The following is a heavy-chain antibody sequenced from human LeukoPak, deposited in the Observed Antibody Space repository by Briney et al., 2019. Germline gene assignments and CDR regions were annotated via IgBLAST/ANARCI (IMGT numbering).Heavy chain of an antibody. CDR1: GASMTDYY. CDR2: IHYTGTT. D-gene: IGHD3-22*01. CDR3: ARPDRSASYGILGSDI. J-gene: IGHJ3*02. Sequence: ASETLSLTCAVYGASMTDYYWTWVRQPPGKGLEWIGYIHYTGTTDYNPSLRSRVTMSIDTSNSQFSLNLRSVTATDTAVYFCARPDRSASYGILGSDIWGQGTMVTVSS. V-gene: IGHV4-59*12.